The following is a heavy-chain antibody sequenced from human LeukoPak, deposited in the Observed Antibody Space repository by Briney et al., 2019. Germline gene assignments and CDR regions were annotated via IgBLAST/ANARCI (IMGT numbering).Heavy chain of an antibody. V-gene: IGHV1-69*13. J-gene: IGHJ4*02. D-gene: IGHD2-2*01. CDR2: IIPIFGTA. Sequence: ASVKVSCKASGGTFSSYAISWVRQAPGQGLEWMGGIIPIFGTANYAQKFQGRVTITADESTSTAYMELSSLRSEDTAVYYCAGGYCSSTSCYAPRIHWGQGTLVTVSS. CDR3: AGGYCSSTSCYAPRIH. CDR1: GGTFSSYA.